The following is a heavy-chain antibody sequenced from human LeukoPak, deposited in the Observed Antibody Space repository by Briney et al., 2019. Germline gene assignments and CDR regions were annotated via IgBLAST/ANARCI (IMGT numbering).Heavy chain of an antibody. CDR3: ARGVVTLAEYYFDY. J-gene: IGHJ4*02. Sequence: PSETLSLTCTVSGGSISSYYWSWIRQPPGKGLEWIGYIYYSGSTNYNPSLKSRVTISVDTSKNQFSLKLRSVTAADTAVYYCARGVVTLAEYYFDYWGQGTLVTVSS. CDR1: GGSISSYY. D-gene: IGHD4-23*01. V-gene: IGHV4-59*12. CDR2: IYYSGST.